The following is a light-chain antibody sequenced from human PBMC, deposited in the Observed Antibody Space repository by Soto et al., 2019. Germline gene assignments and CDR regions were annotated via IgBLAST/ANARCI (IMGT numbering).Light chain of an antibody. CDR1: QSVSTSY. J-gene: IGKJ2*01. Sequence: EIVLTQSPGTLSLSPGERASLSCRASQSVSTSYLAWYQQKPGQAPRLLIHDASRRATGIPDRFSGSGSGTDFTLTITRLEPEDCAVYYCQQYDPSPMYPFGQGTKLEIK. CDR2: DAS. V-gene: IGKV3-20*01. CDR3: QQYDPSPMYP.